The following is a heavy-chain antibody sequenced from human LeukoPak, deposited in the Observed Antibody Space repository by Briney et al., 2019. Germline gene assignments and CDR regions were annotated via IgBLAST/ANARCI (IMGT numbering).Heavy chain of an antibody. V-gene: IGHV3-73*01. CDR2: IRSKANSYAT. CDR1: GFTFSGSA. Sequence: GGSLRLSCAASGFTFSGSAMHWVRQASGKGLEWVGRIRSKANSYATAYAASVKGRFTISRDDSKNTAYLQMNSLKTEDTAVYYCTRQLDPQWLVQGYYFDYWGQGTLVTVSS. J-gene: IGHJ4*02. D-gene: IGHD6-19*01. CDR3: TRQLDPQWLVQGYYFDY.